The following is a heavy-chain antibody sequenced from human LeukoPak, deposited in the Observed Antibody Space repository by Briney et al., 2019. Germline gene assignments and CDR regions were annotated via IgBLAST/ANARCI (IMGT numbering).Heavy chain of an antibody. V-gene: IGHV3-21*01. Sequence: GGSLRRSCAASGLTFSNYNMNWVRQAPGQGLAWVSSISGSSYYIYYADSVKGRFTFSRDNAKNSLYLQVNSLRSEDTAVYYCARVGGSHSAHAFDIWGQRTMVTVSS. CDR3: ARVGGSHSAHAFDI. D-gene: IGHD3-10*01. CDR2: ISGSSYYI. CDR1: GLTFSNYN. J-gene: IGHJ3*02.